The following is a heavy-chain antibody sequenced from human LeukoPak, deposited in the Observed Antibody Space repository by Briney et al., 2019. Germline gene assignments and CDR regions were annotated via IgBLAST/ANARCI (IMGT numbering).Heavy chain of an antibody. V-gene: IGHV3-7*01. J-gene: IGHJ4*02. CDR3: ARDAYISSLDFGFDY. CDR2: IKQDGSEK. D-gene: IGHD3-16*02. CDR1: GFTFSSYW. Sequence: GGSLRLSCAASGFTFSSYWMSWVRQAPGKGLEWVANIKQDGSEKYYVDSVKGRFTISRDNAKNSLYLQMNSLGAEDTAVYYCARDAYISSLDFGFDYWGQGTLVTVSS.